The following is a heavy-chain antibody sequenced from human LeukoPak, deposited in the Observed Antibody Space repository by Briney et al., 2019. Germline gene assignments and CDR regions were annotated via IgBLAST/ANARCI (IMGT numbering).Heavy chain of an antibody. J-gene: IGHJ5*02. CDR1: GGSLSSYY. CDR2: IYYSGST. D-gene: IGHD6-19*01. CDR3: AISPPRYSSGWPYNWFDP. Sequence: PPETLSLTCTVSGGSLSSYYWSWIRQPPGKGLEWIGHIYYSGSTNYNPSRRLRVSMLVDTSKKLFALKLCSVTAADTAVYYCAISPPRYSSGWPYNWFDPWGQGTLVTVSS. V-gene: IGHV4-59*08.